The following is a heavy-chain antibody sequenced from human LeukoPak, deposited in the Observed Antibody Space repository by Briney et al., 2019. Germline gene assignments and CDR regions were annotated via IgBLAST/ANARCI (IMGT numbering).Heavy chain of an antibody. V-gene: IGHV3-74*01. CDR1: GFTFSSYW. Sequence: PGGSLRLSCAASGFTFSSYWMHWVRQAPGKGLVWVSRINSDGSSTSYADSVRGRFTISRDNAKNTLYLQMNSLRAEDTAVYYCARMKDIVIVPAAPRGWFDPWSQGTLVTVSS. D-gene: IGHD2-2*01. CDR3: ARMKDIVIVPAAPRGWFDP. CDR2: INSDGSST. J-gene: IGHJ5*02.